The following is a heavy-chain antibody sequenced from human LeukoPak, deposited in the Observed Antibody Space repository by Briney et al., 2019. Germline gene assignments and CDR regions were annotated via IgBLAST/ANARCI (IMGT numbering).Heavy chain of an antibody. CDR2: IYYSGST. CDR1: GGSISSGGYY. V-gene: IGHV4-31*03. CDR3: AREDDYGDYVFDY. D-gene: IGHD4-17*01. Sequence: KPSQTLSLTCTVSGGSISSGGYYWSWIRQHPGKGLEWIGYIYYSGSTYYNPSLKSRVTISVGTSKNQFSLKLSSVTAADTAVYYCAREDDYGDYVFDYWGQGTLVTVSS. J-gene: IGHJ4*02.